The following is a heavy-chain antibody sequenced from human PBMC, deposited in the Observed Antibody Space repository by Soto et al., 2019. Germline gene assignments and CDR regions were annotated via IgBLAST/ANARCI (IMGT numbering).Heavy chain of an antibody. J-gene: IGHJ4*02. CDR2: ISYDGSNK. D-gene: IGHD1-7*01. CDR3: AKDRVTGTLSSPYFDY. CDR1: GFTFSSYG. Sequence: ESGGGVVQPGRSLRLSCAASGFTFSSYGMHWVRQAPGKGLEWVAVISYDGSNKYYADSVKGRFTISRDNSKNTLYLQMNSLRAEDTAVYYCAKDRVTGTLSSPYFDYWGQGTLVTVSS. V-gene: IGHV3-30*18.